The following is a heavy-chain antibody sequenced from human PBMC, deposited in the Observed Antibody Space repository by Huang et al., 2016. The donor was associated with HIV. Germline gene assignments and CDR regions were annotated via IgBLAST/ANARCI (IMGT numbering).Heavy chain of an antibody. D-gene: IGHD7-27*01. Sequence: QVQLVESGGGVVQPGKSLRLSCAACGFTFSNHAFHWVRQGPGKGLELRAAISHDSNTKYYGGSVKGRFTVSRDKSKNTLYLEISSLRADDTALYYCTRDRFNWGRAFDIWGQGTMVIVSS. CDR3: TRDRFNWGRAFDI. CDR1: GFTFSNHA. CDR2: ISHDSNTK. V-gene: IGHV3-30-3*01. J-gene: IGHJ3*02.